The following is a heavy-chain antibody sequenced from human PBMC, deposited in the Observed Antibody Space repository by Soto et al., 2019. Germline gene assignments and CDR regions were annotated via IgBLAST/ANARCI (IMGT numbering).Heavy chain of an antibody. CDR2: INSDGSST. J-gene: IGHJ6*03. CDR3: ARDPLDILTGYFNYYYYMDV. CDR1: GFTFSSYW. Sequence: GGSLRLSCAASGFTFSSYWMHWVRQAPGKGLVWVSRINSDGSSTSYADSVKGRFTISRDNAKNTLYLQMNSLRAEDTAVYYCARDPLDILTGYFNYYYYMDVWGKGTTVTVSS. V-gene: IGHV3-74*01. D-gene: IGHD3-9*01.